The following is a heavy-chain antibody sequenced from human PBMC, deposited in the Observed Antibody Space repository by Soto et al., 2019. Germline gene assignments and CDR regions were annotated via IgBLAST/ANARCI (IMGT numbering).Heavy chain of an antibody. CDR2: INWNGGST. V-gene: IGHV3-20*01. J-gene: IGHJ6*03. D-gene: IGHD2-2*01. CDR3: ARENLGYCSSTSCSDYYMDV. Sequence: PGGSLRLDCGASGFTCDEYGMSWVRQAPGKGLEWVSGINWNGGSTGYADSVKGRFTISRDNAKNSLYLQMNSLRAEDTALYHCARENLGYCSSTSCSDYYMDVWGKGTTVTVSS. CDR1: GFTCDEYG.